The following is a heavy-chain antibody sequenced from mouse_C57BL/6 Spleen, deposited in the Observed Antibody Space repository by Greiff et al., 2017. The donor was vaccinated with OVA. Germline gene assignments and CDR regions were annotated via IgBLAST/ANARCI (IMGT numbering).Heavy chain of an antibody. CDR1: GFNIKDYY. V-gene: IGHV14-2*01. CDR2: IDPEDGET. Sequence: EVQLQESGAELVKPGASVKLSCTASGFNIKDYYMHWVKQRTEQGLEGIGRIDPEDGETKYAPQFPGKATITADTSSNTAYLQLSSLTSEDTAVYYCASYGYDDFDYWGQGTTLTVSS. CDR3: ASYGYDDFDY. D-gene: IGHD2-2*01. J-gene: IGHJ2*01.